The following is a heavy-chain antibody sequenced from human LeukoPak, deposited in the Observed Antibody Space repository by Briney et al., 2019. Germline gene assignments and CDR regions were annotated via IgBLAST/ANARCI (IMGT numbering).Heavy chain of an antibody. V-gene: IGHV4-59*01. CDR2: ISHSGST. CDR1: DGSFENYY. D-gene: IGHD5-24*01. J-gene: IGHJ1*01. Sequence: SETLSLTCTVSDGSFENYYWNWIRQPPGKGLEWIGYISHSGSTKYNSFFKSRVTLSVDTSKNQFSLKVTSVTAADTAAYYCARDAWSAYGHNYFQHWGQGTLVTVSS. CDR3: ARDAWSAYGHNYFQH.